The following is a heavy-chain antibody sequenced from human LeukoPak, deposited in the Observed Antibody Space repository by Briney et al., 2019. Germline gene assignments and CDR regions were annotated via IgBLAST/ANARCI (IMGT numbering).Heavy chain of an antibody. CDR1: GGSISSSSYY. J-gene: IGHJ5*02. Sequence: KPSETLSLTCTVSGGSISSSSYYWGWIRQPPGKGLKWIGSIYYSGSTYYNPSLKSRVTISVDTSKNQFSLKLSSVTAADTAVYYCARQVPAADTYNWFDPWGQGTLVTVSS. CDR3: ARQVPAADTYNWFDP. D-gene: IGHD2-2*01. CDR2: IYYSGST. V-gene: IGHV4-39*01.